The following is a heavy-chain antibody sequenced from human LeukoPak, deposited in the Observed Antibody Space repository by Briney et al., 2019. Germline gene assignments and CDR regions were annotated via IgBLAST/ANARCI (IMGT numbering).Heavy chain of an antibody. CDR1: GYSFTSYW. D-gene: IGHD1/OR15-1a*01. CDR2: IYPGDSDT. V-gene: IGHV5-51*01. Sequence: GESLKISCKGSGYSFTSYWIGWVRQMPGKGLEWMGIIYPGDSDTGYSPSFQGQVTISADKSISTAYLQWSSLKASDTAMYYCASRSLTSGATRSAFDIWGQGTMVTVSS. J-gene: IGHJ3*02. CDR3: ASRSLTSGATRSAFDI.